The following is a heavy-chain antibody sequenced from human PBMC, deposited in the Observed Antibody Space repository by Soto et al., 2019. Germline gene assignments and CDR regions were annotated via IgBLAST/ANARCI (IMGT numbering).Heavy chain of an antibody. D-gene: IGHD4-4*01. V-gene: IGHV3-33*01. CDR1: GFTFSSHA. J-gene: IGHJ4*02. Sequence: QVQLVESGGGVVQPGRSLRLSCAASGFTFSSHAMNWVRQAPGKGLEWVALIWNAGNNKYYAGAGSVKGRFTISRDNSRNTLYLEINNVRADDTAVYYCVRGPDYSNFGYFDYWCQRTMVTDSS. CDR3: VRGPDYSNFGYFDY. CDR2: IWNAGNNK.